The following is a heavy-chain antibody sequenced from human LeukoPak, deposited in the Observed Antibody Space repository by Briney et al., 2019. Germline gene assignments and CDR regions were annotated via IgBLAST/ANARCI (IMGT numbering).Heavy chain of an antibody. V-gene: IGHV3-23*01. CDR2: ISDSGNT. D-gene: IGHD2-21*01. CDR3: AKAPVTTCRGAYCYPFDY. J-gene: IGHJ4*02. Sequence: PGGTLRLPCAASGITFSSYGMSWVRQAPGKGLEWVSAISDSGNTYHADSVKCRFTISRDSSKNTLFLQMNRLRPEDAAVYYCAKAPVTTCRGAYCYPFDYWGQGTLVTVSS. CDR1: GITFSSYG.